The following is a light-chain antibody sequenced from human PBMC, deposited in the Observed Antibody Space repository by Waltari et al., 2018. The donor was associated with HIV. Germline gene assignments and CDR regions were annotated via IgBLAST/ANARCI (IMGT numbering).Light chain of an antibody. V-gene: IGKV3-15*01. CDR1: QSVNSH. CDR3: QQYNHWPPYT. J-gene: IGKJ2*01. CDR2: GAS. Sequence: EVVMTPSPATLAVAPGERATLPCRASQSVNSHLAWYQHKPGQAPRLLIYGASTRATGVPARFSGSGSGTEFTLTISNLQSEDFAVYYCQQYNHWPPYTFGQGTKLEIK.